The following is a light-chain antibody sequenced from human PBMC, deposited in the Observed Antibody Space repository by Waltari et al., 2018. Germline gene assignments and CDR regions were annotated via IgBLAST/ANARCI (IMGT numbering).Light chain of an antibody. Sequence: QSVLTQPPSVSAAPGQKVTISCSGSSSNIGNNYVSWYQQLPGTAPKLLIYDKNKRPSGMPDRFSGAKAGTAATLGITGLQTGDEADYYCGTWDSSLSAGVFGGGTKLTVL. CDR1: SSNIGNNY. CDR2: DKN. V-gene: IGLV1-51*01. CDR3: GTWDSSLSAGV. J-gene: IGLJ2*01.